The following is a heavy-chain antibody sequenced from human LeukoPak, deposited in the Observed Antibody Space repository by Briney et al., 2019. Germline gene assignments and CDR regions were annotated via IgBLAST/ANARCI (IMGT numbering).Heavy chain of an antibody. Sequence: LPGGSLRLSWAASGFTFSSYVMSWVRQAPGKGLEWVSTISSDGGATFYADSVKGRFTVSRDNPKNTLCLKMNSLRAEDTAVYYCAKGVSSIVSLTRVPDYWGQGTLVTVSS. D-gene: IGHD2/OR15-2a*01. CDR2: ISSDGGAT. V-gene: IGHV3-23*01. CDR3: AKGVSSIVSLTRVPDY. CDR1: GFTFSSYV. J-gene: IGHJ4*02.